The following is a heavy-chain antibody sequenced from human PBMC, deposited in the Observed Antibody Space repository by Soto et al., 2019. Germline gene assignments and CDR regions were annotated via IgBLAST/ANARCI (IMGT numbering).Heavy chain of an antibody. CDR1: GYTFTSYY. J-gene: IGHJ4*02. V-gene: IGHV1-46*01. Sequence: ASVKVSCKASGYTFTSYYMHWVRQAPGQGPEWMGIINPSGGGTTYAQKFQGRVTMTRDTSTSTVYMGLSSLRSEDTAVYYCARAAVPGGLYYLDFWGQGTLVTVSS. D-gene: IGHD6-19*01. CDR2: INPSGGGT. CDR3: ARAAVPGGLYYLDF.